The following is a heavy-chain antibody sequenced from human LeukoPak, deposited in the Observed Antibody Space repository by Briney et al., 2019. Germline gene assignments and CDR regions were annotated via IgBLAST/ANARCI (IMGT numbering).Heavy chain of an antibody. Sequence: GGPLRLSCAASGFSLSGYWMRWVRQAPGKGLVWVSRISPEGSGTTYADSVKGRFTISRDNAKNTLYLQMNSLRDEDAAVYHCTRVQAGRSGLMDVWGRGTTVTVSS. D-gene: IGHD2-8*02. CDR1: GFSLSGYW. CDR2: ISPEGSGT. V-gene: IGHV3-74*01. J-gene: IGHJ6*02. CDR3: TRVQAGRSGLMDV.